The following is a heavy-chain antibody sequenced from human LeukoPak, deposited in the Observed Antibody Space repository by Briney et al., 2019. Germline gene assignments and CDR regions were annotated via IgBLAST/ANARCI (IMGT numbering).Heavy chain of an antibody. D-gene: IGHD3-16*01. V-gene: IGHV5-51*01. CDR3: ARHGLRLIYGMDV. CDR1: GYRFTSYW. J-gene: IGHJ6*02. CDR2: IYPGDSDT. Sequence: GESLKISFKGSGYRFTSYWIGWVRQMPGKGLEWMGIIYPGDSDTRYSPSFQGQVTISADKSISTAYLQWSSLKASDTAMYYCARHGLRLIYGMDVWAKGPRSPSP.